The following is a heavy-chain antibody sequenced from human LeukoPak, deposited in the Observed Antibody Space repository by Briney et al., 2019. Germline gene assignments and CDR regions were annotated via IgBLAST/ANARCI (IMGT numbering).Heavy chain of an antibody. J-gene: IGHJ4*02. CDR2: ISYDGSNK. CDR1: GFTFSSYA. D-gene: IGHD6-13*01. CDR3: ASLQPFSSSQGTAY. V-gene: IGHV3-30-3*01. Sequence: PGRSLRLSCAASGFTFSSYAMHWVRQAPGKGLEWVAVISYDGSNKYYADSVKGRFTISRDNSKNTLYLQMNSLRAEDTAVYYCASLQPFSSSQGTAYWGQGTLVTVSS.